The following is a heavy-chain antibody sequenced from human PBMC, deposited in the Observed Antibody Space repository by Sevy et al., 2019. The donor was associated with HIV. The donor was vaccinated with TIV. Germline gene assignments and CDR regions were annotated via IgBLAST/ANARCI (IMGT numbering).Heavy chain of an antibody. D-gene: IGHD3-22*01. J-gene: IGHJ4*02. CDR1: GYTLTELS. CDR2: FDPEDGQT. Sequence: ASVKVSCKVSGYTLTELSIHWVRQAPGKGLEWLVTFDPEDGQTINAQNFQGRVTMTEDTSTDTTYMELSSLRSEDTAVYYCASTTDYYDSSGYYFDYWGQGTLVTVSS. CDR3: ASTTDYYDSSGYYFDY. V-gene: IGHV1-24*01.